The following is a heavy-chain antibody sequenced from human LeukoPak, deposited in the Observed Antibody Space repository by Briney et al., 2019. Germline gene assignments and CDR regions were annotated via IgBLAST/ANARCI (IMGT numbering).Heavy chain of an antibody. D-gene: IGHD1-7*01. CDR2: IYTSGST. V-gene: IGHV4-4*07. CDR3: ARAHLYNWNYEVWFDP. J-gene: IGHJ5*02. Sequence: SETLSLTCTVSGGSISSYYWSWIRQPAGKGLEWIGRIYTSGSTNYNPSLKSRVTMSVDTSKNQFSLKLSSVTAADTAVHYCARAHLYNWNYEVWFDPWGQGTLVTVSS. CDR1: GGSISSYY.